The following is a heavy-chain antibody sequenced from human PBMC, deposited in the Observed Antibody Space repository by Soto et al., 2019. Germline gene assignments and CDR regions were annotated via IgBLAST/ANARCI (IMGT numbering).Heavy chain of an antibody. V-gene: IGHV1-8*01. CDR2: LNPKSGNT. CDR3: ARVAGSPDY. D-gene: IGHD1-26*01. J-gene: IGHJ4*02. Sequence: QVQLVQSGPEVKKPGASVKVSCKASGYTFTTYDFNWVRQAPGQGLEWMGWLNPKSGNTGSAQKFQGRVTMTRDSSISTVYMELSSLSSDDTAIYYCARVAGSPDYWGQGTQVTVSS. CDR1: GYTFTTYD.